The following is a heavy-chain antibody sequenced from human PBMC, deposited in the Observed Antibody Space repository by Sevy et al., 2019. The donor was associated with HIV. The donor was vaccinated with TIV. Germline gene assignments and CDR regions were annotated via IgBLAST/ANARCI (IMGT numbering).Heavy chain of an antibody. D-gene: IGHD3-22*01. CDR3: ARGNYYDSSGYYSKAFDI. J-gene: IGHJ3*02. CDR2: LSYDGSNK. V-gene: IGHV3-30-3*01. CDR1: GFTFNMYG. Sequence: GGSLRLSCGASGFTFNMYGIHWVRQAPGKGLEWVAVLSYDGSNKYNADSVKGRFTISRDKSKNTLYLQMNRLRAEDTALYYCARGNYYDSSGYYSKAFDIWGQGTMVTVSS.